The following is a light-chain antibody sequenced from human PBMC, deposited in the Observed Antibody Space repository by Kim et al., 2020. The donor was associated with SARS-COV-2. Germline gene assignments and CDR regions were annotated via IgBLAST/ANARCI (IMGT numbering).Light chain of an antibody. CDR2: YDS. V-gene: IGLV3-21*04. CDR1: NIGSKS. CDR3: QVWDRSSDHYV. J-gene: IGLJ1*01. Sequence: SYELTQPPSVSVAPGKTARITCGGNNIGSKSVHWYQQKPGQAPVLVIYYDSDRPSGIPERFSGSNSGNTATLTISRVEAGDEADYYCQVWDRSSDHYVFGTGTKGTVL.